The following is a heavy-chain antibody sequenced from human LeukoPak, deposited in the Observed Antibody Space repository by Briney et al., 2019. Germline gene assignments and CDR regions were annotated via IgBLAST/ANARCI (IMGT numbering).Heavy chain of an antibody. J-gene: IGHJ4*02. CDR1: GGSISSYY. CDR3: ARTPVVVVSAIPFFDY. D-gene: IGHD2-21*02. Sequence: SETLSLTCTVSGGSISSYYWSWIRQPPGKGLEWIGYIYYSGSTNYNPSLKSRVTISVDTSKNQFSLKLSSVTAADTAVYYCARTPVVVVSAIPFFDYWGQGTLVTVSS. CDR2: IYYSGST. V-gene: IGHV4-59*08.